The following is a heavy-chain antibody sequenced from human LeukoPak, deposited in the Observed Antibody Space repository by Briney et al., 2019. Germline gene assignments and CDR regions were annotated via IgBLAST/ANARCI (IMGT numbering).Heavy chain of an antibody. CDR3: VRGASSIAALNPFWYFDL. Sequence: ASVKVSCKASGYTFTSYYMHWVRQGPGHGLEWMGIINPSGGSTSYAQKFQGRVTMTRDTSTNTVYMELSSLRSEDTAVFYCVRGASSIAALNPFWYFDLWGRGTLVTVSS. J-gene: IGHJ2*01. CDR1: GYTFTSYY. V-gene: IGHV1-46*01. D-gene: IGHD6-6*01. CDR2: INPSGGST.